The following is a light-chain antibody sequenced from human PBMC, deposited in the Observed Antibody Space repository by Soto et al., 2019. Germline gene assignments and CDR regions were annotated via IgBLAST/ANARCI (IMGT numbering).Light chain of an antibody. V-gene: IGKV3-20*01. CDR1: QSVSNTN. CDR2: DAS. Sequence: EIVLTQSPGTLSLSPGERATLSCRASQSVSNTNLVWYQQKRGQAPRLLIYDASSRGTGVPDRFRGSGSGTDFTLTINRLAPEDFAVYFCQHYANSVWTFGQGTKVEIK. CDR3: QHYANSVWT. J-gene: IGKJ1*01.